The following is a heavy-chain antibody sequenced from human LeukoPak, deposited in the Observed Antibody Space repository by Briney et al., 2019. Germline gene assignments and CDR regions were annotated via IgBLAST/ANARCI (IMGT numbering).Heavy chain of an antibody. CDR1: GFTFSSYA. CDR2: IRDSGSST. D-gene: IGHD1-26*01. V-gene: IGHV3-23*01. Sequence: GGSLRLSCAASGFTFSSYAMSWVRQAPGKGLGWVSAIRDSGSSTHYADSVKGRFTTSRDNSKNTLFLQMNSLRAEDTAIYYCAKYGPQDSGSSHFDYWGQGALVTVSS. J-gene: IGHJ4*02. CDR3: AKYGPQDSGSSHFDY.